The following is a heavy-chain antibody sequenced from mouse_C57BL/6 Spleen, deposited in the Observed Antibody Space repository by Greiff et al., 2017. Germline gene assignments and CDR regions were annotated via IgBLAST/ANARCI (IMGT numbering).Heavy chain of an antibody. CDR1: GYTFTSYW. CDR3: ARSTLTGTGYAMDY. V-gene: IGHV1-52*01. CDR2: IDPSDSET. J-gene: IGHJ4*01. Sequence: VQLQQPGAELVRPGSSVKLSCKASGYTFTSYWLHWVKQRPIQGLEWIGNIDPSDSETHYNQKFKDKATLTVDKSSSTAYMQLSSLTSEDSAVYYCARSTLTGTGYAMDYWGQGTSVTVSS. D-gene: IGHD4-1*01.